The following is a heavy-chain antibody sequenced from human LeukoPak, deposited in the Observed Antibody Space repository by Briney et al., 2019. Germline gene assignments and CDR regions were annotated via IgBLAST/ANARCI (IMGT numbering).Heavy chain of an antibody. D-gene: IGHD1-26*01. CDR2: IIPMFGTA. Sequence: SVKASGTPSVGTCTVYAIDGVCRAPGQGLEWMGGIIPMFGTANYAQKFQGRVTITADESTSTAYMELSSLRSEGRAVYYCAGGGHDSAYYGMDVWGQGTTVTVSS. J-gene: IGHJ6*02. CDR3: AGGGHDSAYYGMDV. CDR1: VGTCTVYA. V-gene: IGHV1-69*13.